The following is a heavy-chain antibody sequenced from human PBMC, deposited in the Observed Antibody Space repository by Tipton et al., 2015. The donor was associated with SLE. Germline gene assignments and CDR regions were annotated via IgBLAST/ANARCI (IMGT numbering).Heavy chain of an antibody. J-gene: IGHJ4*02. CDR2: IYYSGST. Sequence: TLSLTCTVSGGSISSYYWSWIRQPPGKGLEWIGYIYYSGSTYYNPSLKSRVTISVDTSKNQFSLKLSSVTAADTAVYYCARVTGERSYFDYWGQGTLVTVSS. V-gene: IGHV4-59*12. D-gene: IGHD7-27*01. CDR1: GGSISSYY. CDR3: ARVTGERSYFDY.